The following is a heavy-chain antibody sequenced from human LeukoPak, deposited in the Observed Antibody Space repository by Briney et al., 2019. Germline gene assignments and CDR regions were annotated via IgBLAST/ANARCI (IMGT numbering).Heavy chain of an antibody. D-gene: IGHD4-17*01. V-gene: IGHV1-2*02. Sequence: ASVKVSCKASGHTFTGYYMHWVRQAPGQGLEWMGWINPNSGGTNYAQKFQGRVTMTRDTSISTAYMELSRLRSDDTAVYYCAREGRAYGGYQSGDAFDIWGQGTMVTVSS. CDR2: INPNSGGT. J-gene: IGHJ3*02. CDR3: AREGRAYGGYQSGDAFDI. CDR1: GHTFTGYY.